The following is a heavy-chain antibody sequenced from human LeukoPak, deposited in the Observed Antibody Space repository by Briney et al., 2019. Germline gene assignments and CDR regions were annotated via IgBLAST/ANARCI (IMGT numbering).Heavy chain of an antibody. V-gene: IGHV4-34*01. D-gene: IGHD6-13*01. Sequence: SETLSLTCAVYGGSFSAYYWSWIRQPPGKGLEWIAEINHSGTTNYKPSLKGRVTISIDTSKNQFSLKLSSVTAAGTAVYYCASSRGYSSSLWYYYMDVWGKGTTVTVSS. CDR1: GGSFSAYY. CDR2: INHSGTT. CDR3: ASSRGYSSSLWYYYMDV. J-gene: IGHJ6*03.